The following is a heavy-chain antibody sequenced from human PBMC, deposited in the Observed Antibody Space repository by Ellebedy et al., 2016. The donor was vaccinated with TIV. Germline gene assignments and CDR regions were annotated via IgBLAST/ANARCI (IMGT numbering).Heavy chain of an antibody. V-gene: IGHV3-23*01. D-gene: IGHD4-23*01. CDR1: GSFPFSNYA. Sequence: GESLKISCEGSGSFPFSNYAMSWVRQAPGGGLEWLSSIRSNDETYYAESVKGRFTISRDNSKNTLYLQMNSLRAEDTAVYYCAELTSANSPFDNWGQGTLVTVSS. J-gene: IGHJ4*02. CDR3: AELTSANSPFDN. CDR2: IRSNDET.